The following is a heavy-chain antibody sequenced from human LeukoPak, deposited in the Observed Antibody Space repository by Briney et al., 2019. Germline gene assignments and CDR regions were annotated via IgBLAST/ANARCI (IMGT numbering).Heavy chain of an antibody. CDR2: IDPSDSYT. Sequence: PGESLKISCKGSGYSFTRYWISWVRQMPGKGLEWMGRIDPSDSYTNYSQSFQGHVTISADKSISTAYLQWSSLKASDTAMYYCARRSSGWYDFDYWGQGTLVTVSS. D-gene: IGHD6-19*01. V-gene: IGHV5-10-1*01. J-gene: IGHJ4*02. CDR1: GYSFTRYW. CDR3: ARRSSGWYDFDY.